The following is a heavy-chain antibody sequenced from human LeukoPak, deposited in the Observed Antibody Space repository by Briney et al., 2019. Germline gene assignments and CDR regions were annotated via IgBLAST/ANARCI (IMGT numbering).Heavy chain of an antibody. J-gene: IGHJ4*02. CDR2: IYHSGST. V-gene: IGHV4-4*02. CDR3: ARARLSIVRGITNFDY. CDR1: GGSISSSNW. Sequence: PSGTLSLTCAVSGGSISSSNWWSWVRQPPGKGLEWIGEIYHSGSTNYNPSLKSRVTISVDTSKNQFSLILSSVTAADTAVYFCARARLSIVRGITNFDYWGQGTVVTVSS. D-gene: IGHD3-10*01.